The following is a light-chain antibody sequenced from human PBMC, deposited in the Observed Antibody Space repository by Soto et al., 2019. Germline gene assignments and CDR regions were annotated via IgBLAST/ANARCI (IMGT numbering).Light chain of an antibody. Sequence: EIVMTQSPATLSVSPGERATLSCRASQSVSSNLAWYQQKPGQAPRLLIYGASTRATGIPARFSGSGSGTEFTLTISSLQSEDFAVYYCQQYNNWPRTFGKGTKVKI. CDR2: GAS. V-gene: IGKV3-15*01. J-gene: IGKJ1*01. CDR1: QSVSSN. CDR3: QQYNNWPRT.